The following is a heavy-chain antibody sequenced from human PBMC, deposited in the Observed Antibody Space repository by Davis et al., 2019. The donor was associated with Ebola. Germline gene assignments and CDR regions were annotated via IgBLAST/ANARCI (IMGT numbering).Heavy chain of an antibody. CDR2: ISSSSSTI. V-gene: IGHV3-48*02. D-gene: IGHD5-18*01. CDR3: ARDHGGGYSYGYYGMDV. CDR1: GFTFSSYE. Sequence: GGSLRLSCAASGFTFSSYEMNWVRQAPGKGLEWVSYISSSSSTIYYADSVKGRFTISRDNAKNSLYLQMNSLRDEDTAVYYCARDHGGGYSYGYYGMDVWGQGTTVTVSS. J-gene: IGHJ6*02.